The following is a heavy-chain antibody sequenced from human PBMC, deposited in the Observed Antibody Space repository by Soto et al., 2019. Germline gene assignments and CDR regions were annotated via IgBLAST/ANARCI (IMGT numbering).Heavy chain of an antibody. V-gene: IGHV3-30*18. D-gene: IGHD3-3*01. CDR2: ISYDGSNK. CDR1: GFTFSRYG. CDR3: AKGAGRFLEWLLSV. J-gene: IGHJ4*02. Sequence: GSLRLSCAASGFTFSRYGMHWVRQAPGKGLEWVAVISYDGSNKYYADSVKGRFTISRDNSKNTLYLQMNSLRAEDTAVYYCAKGAGRFLEWLLSVWGQGTLVTVSS.